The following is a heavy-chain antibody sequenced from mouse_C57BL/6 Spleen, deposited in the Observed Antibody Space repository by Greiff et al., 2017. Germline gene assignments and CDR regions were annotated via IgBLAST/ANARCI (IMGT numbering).Heavy chain of an antibody. D-gene: IGHD2-5*01. Sequence: GGGLVQPKGSLKLSCAASGFSFNTYAMNWVRQAPGKGLEWVARIRSKSNNYATYYADSVKDRFTISRDDSESMLYLQMNNLKTEDTAMYYCVRYSNYDYAMDYWGQGTSVTVSS. CDR1: GFSFNTYA. J-gene: IGHJ4*01. CDR2: IRSKSNNYAT. V-gene: IGHV10-1*01. CDR3: VRYSNYDYAMDY.